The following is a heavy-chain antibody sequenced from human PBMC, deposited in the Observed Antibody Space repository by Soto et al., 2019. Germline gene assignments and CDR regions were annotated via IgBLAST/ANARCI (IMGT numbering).Heavy chain of an antibody. J-gene: IGHJ6*04. CDR1: GASMKTYR. V-gene: IGHV4-59*01. D-gene: IGHD3-16*01. Sequence: SETLSLTCTVSGASMKTYRWSWVRQPPGKGPEWIGDIYYGGSTNYNPSLKSRVTISVDMSKKQFSLILKSVTAADTAVYFCARGPGGDAGGNYYYFYYGMDLWGKGNMLTVSS. CDR3: ARGPGGDAGGNYYYFYYGMDL. CDR2: IYYGGST.